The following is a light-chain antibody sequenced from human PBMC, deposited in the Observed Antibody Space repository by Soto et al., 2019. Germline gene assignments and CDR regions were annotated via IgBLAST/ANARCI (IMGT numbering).Light chain of an antibody. CDR3: QHYNSYSEA. CDR1: QTISSW. Sequence: DIQMTHSPSTLSGSLGDRVTITFRASQTISSWLAWYQRKPGKAPKLLIYKSSTLKSGVPSRFSGSGSVTEFTLTISSLQPDDFATYYCQHYNSYSEAFGQGTKVDIK. J-gene: IGKJ1*01. V-gene: IGKV1-5*03. CDR2: KSS.